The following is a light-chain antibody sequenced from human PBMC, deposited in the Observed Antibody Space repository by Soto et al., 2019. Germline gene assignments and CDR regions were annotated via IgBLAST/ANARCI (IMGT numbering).Light chain of an antibody. J-gene: IGLJ3*02. CDR3: QTWGTGFWV. CDR2: LNSDGSH. V-gene: IGLV4-69*01. Sequence: QLVLTQSPSASASLGASVTLTCTLSSGHSSYAIAWHQQQPEKGPRYLMKLNSDGSHSKGDGIPDRCSGSSSGAERYLTVSSLQSEDEADYYCQTWGTGFWVFGGGTKVTVL. CDR1: SGHSSYA.